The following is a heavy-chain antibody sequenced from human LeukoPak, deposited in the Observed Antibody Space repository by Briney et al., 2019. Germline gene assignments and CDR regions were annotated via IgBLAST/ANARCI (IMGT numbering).Heavy chain of an antibody. J-gene: IGHJ4*02. D-gene: IGHD4-17*01. V-gene: IGHV4-61*01. CDR2: FYYTGTT. Sequence: SETLSLTCTVSGGSVSSGSYFWSWIRQPPGKGLEWIGYFYYTGTTNYNPSLNSRVTISVDTSKNQFSLKVNSVTAADTGVYYCASKSTDHGELRFDYWGQGTLVTVSS. CDR3: ASKSTDHGELRFDY. CDR1: GGSVSSGSYF.